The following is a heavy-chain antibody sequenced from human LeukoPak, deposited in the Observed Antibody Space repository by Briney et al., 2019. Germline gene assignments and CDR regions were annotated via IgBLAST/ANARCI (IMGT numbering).Heavy chain of an antibody. CDR2: INPSGGST. V-gene: IGHV1-46*01. Sequence: ASVKVSCKTSGYSFTNYYMHWVRQAPVQGLEWMGIINPSGGSTNYAQKFQGRVTMTRDTSTSTVYMELSSLRSEDTAVYYCARDQGLTGYFDYWGQGTLVTVSS. D-gene: IGHD3-9*01. CDR1: GYSFTNYY. CDR3: ARDQGLTGYFDY. J-gene: IGHJ4*02.